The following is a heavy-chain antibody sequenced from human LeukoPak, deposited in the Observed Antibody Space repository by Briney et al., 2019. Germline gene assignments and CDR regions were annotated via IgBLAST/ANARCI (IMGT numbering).Heavy chain of an antibody. V-gene: IGHV1-18*04. D-gene: IGHD6-19*01. Sequence: ASVKVSCKASGYTFTGYYMHWVRQAPGQGLEWMGWISAYNGNTNYAQKLQGRVTMTTDTSTSTAYMELRSLRSDDTAVYYCARTRGQWLVYFDYWGQGTLVTVSS. J-gene: IGHJ4*02. CDR2: ISAYNGNT. CDR3: ARTRGQWLVYFDY. CDR1: GYTFTGYY.